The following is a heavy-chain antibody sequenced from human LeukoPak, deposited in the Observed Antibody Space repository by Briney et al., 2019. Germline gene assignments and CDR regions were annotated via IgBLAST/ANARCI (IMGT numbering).Heavy chain of an antibody. V-gene: IGHV3-30*02. D-gene: IGHD3-10*01. CDR3: AKDPSHSYYYGSGSSWFDP. Sequence: GGSLRLSCAASGFTFSSYWMSWVRQAPGKGLEWVAFIRYDGSNKYYADSVKGRFTISRDNSKNTLYLQMNSLRAEDTAVYYCAKDPSHSYYYGSGSSWFDPWGQGTLVTVSS. J-gene: IGHJ5*02. CDR2: IRYDGSNK. CDR1: GFTFSSYW.